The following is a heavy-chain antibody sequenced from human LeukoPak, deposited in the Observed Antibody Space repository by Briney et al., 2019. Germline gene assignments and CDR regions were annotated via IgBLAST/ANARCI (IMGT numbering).Heavy chain of an antibody. J-gene: IGHJ4*02. CDR1: GGSISSSSYY. V-gene: IGHV4-39*01. D-gene: IGHD2-2*01. CDR2: IYDGGST. CDR3: ARLVVVVPAGGSYYFDY. Sequence: PSETLSLTCTVSGGSISSSSYYWGWIRQPPGKGLEWIGSIYDGGSTYYNPSLKSRVTISVDTTKNQFSLKLSSVTAADTAVYYCARLVVVVPAGGSYYFDYWGQGTLVTVSS.